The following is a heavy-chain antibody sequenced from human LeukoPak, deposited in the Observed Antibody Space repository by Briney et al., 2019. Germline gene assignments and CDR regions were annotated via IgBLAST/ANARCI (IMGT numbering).Heavy chain of an antibody. CDR3: ARARSTSCYSSCDWYFDL. CDR2: IIPIFGTA. Sequence: ASVKVSCKASGGTFSSYAISWVRQAPGQGLEWMGGIIPIFGTANYAQKFQGRVTITTDESTSTAYMELSSLRSEDTAVYYCARARSTSCYSSCDWYFDLWGRGTLVTVSS. J-gene: IGHJ2*01. D-gene: IGHD2-2*01. V-gene: IGHV1-69*05. CDR1: GGTFSSYA.